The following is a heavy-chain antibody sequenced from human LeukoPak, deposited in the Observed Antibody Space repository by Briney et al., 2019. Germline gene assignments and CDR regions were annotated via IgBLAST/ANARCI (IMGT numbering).Heavy chain of an antibody. Sequence: SETLSLTCAVYGGSFSGYYWCWIRQPPGKGLEWIGEINHSGSTNYNPSLKSRVTISVDTSKNQFSLKLSSVTAADTAVYYCARFLYDSSGYYWTYWGQGTLVTVSS. V-gene: IGHV4-34*01. CDR3: ARFLYDSSGYYWTY. CDR2: INHSGST. J-gene: IGHJ4*02. CDR1: GGSFSGYY. D-gene: IGHD3-22*01.